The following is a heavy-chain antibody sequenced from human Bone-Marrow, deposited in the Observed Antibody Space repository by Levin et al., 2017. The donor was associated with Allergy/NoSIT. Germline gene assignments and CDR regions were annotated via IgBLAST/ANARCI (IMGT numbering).Heavy chain of an antibody. J-gene: IGHJ4*02. V-gene: IGHV3-30*18. CDR3: AKDSASSGWYSPIDY. CDR1: GFTFSSYG. Sequence: GGSLRLSCAASGFTFSSYGMHWVRQAPGKGLEWVAVISYDGSNKYYADSVKGRFTISRDNSKNTLYLQMNSLRAEDTAVYYCAKDSASSGWYSPIDYWGQGTLVTVSS. CDR2: ISYDGSNK. D-gene: IGHD6-19*01.